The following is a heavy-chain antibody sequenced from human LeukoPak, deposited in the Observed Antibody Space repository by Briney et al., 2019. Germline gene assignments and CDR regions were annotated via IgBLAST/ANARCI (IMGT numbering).Heavy chain of an antibody. CDR2: IIPVFGTA. V-gene: IGHV1-69*06. CDR1: GGTFSSYA. J-gene: IGHJ3*02. Sequence: SVKLSCKASGGTFSSYAISWVRQAPGQGLEWMGRIIPVFGTANYAQKFQGRVTITADKSTSTAYMELSSLRSEDTAVYYCARRRDIVVVPAAVSDAFDIWGQGTMVTVSS. D-gene: IGHD2-2*01. CDR3: ARRRDIVVVPAAVSDAFDI.